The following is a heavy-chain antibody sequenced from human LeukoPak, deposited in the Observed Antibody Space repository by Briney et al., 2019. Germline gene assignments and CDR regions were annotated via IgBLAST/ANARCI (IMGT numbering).Heavy chain of an antibody. J-gene: IGHJ4*02. Sequence: SETLSLTCTVSGGSISSSSYYWGWIRQPPGKGLEGIGSIYYSGSTYYNPSLKSRVTISVDTSKNQFSLKLTSVTAADAAVYYCARVSSSWPHYYFDYWGQGTLVTVSS. V-gene: IGHV4-39*07. D-gene: IGHD6-13*01. CDR1: GGSISSSSYY. CDR2: IYYSGST. CDR3: ARVSSSWPHYYFDY.